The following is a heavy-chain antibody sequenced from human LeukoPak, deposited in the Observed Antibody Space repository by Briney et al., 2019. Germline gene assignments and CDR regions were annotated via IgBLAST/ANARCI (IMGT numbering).Heavy chain of an antibody. CDR2: ISAFNGNT. CDR1: GYTFTGYY. CDR3: ARDYCSSTSCPPSFDY. D-gene: IGHD2-2*01. Sequence: ASVKVSCKASGYTFTGYYMHWVRQAPGQGLGWMGWISAFNGNTNYVQKFQGGVTMTTDTSTRTAYMELRSLRSDDTAVYYCARDYCSSTSCPPSFDYWGQGTLVTVSS. V-gene: IGHV1-18*04. J-gene: IGHJ4*02.